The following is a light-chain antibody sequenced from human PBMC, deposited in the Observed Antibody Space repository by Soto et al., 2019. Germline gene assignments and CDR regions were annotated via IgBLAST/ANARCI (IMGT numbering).Light chain of an antibody. Sequence: DIQLTQSPSALSASVGDRATLTCLASQSISSWLAWYQQKPGKAPKLLIYDASTLQSGVPSRYSGSGSGTEFTLTISNLQPDDFATYYCQQYESYSPWTFGQGTKV. J-gene: IGKJ1*01. CDR2: DAS. V-gene: IGKV1-5*01. CDR3: QQYESYSPWT. CDR1: QSISSW.